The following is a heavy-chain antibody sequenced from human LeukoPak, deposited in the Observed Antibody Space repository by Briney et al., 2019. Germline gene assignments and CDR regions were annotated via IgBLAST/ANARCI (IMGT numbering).Heavy chain of an antibody. CDR2: IIPILGIA. D-gene: IGHD3-9*01. J-gene: IGHJ5*02. V-gene: IGHV1-69*04. CDR1: GGTFSSYA. CDR3: ARDYRYDTLTGYSPGWFDP. Sequence: GSSVKVSCKASGGTFSSYAISWVRQAPGQGLEWMGRIIPILGIANYAQKFQGRVTITADKSTSTAYMELSSLRSEDTAVYYCARDYRYDTLTGYSPGWFDPWGQGTLVTVSS.